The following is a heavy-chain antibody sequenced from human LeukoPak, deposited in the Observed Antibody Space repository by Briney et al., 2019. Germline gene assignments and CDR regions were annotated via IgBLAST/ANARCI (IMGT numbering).Heavy chain of an antibody. CDR2: INHSGST. CDR1: GGSFSGYY. D-gene: IGHD6-25*01. V-gene: IGHV4-34*01. CDR3: ARDGYGSGLSFDY. J-gene: IGHJ4*02. Sequence: SETLSLTCAVYGGSFSGYYWSWIRQPPGKGLEWIGEINHSGSTNYNPSLKSRVTISVDTSKNQFSLKLSSVTAADTAVYYCARDGYGSGLSFDYWGQGTLVTVSS.